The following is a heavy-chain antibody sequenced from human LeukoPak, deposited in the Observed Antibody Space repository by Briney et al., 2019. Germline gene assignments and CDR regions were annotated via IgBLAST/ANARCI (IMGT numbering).Heavy chain of an antibody. J-gene: IGHJ6*02. Sequence: SETLSLTCAVSGGSISSSNWWSWVRQPPGKGLEWIGEIYHSGSTNYNPSLKSRVTISVDKSKNQFSLKLSSVTAADTAVYYCARDPPYYDILTGYRYXMDVWGQGTTVTVSS. V-gene: IGHV4-4*02. D-gene: IGHD3-9*01. CDR2: IYHSGST. CDR1: GGSISSSNW. CDR3: ARDPPYYDILTGYRYXMDV.